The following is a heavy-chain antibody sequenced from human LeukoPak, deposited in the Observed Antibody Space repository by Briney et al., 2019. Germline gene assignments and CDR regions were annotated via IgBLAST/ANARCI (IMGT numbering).Heavy chain of an antibody. Sequence: PSETLSLTCTVSGGSISSYYWSWIRQPPGKGLEWIGYIYYSGSTNYNPSLKSRVTISVDTSKNQFSLKLSSVTAADTAVYYCAGVRRRTVEGLRSDYWGQGTLVTVSS. CDR3: AGVRRRTVEGLRSDY. J-gene: IGHJ4*02. D-gene: IGHD3-10*01. CDR2: IYYSGST. V-gene: IGHV4-59*01. CDR1: GGSISSYY.